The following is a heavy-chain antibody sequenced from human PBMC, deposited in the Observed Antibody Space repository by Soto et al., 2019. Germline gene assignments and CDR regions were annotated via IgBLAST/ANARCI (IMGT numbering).Heavy chain of an antibody. V-gene: IGHV2-5*02. CDR2: IYWDDDK. CDR1: GVSHSTNGGG. Sequence: SGPTPGEPPQTPPPACTLSGVSHSTNGGGVGWVPPPPGKALEWLAFIYWDDDKRYSPSLKSRLTITKDTSKNQVVLTMTNMDPVDTATYYCAHMDGMIVAGNWFDPWGQGTLVTAPQ. J-gene: IGHJ5*02. CDR3: AHMDGMIVAGNWFDP. D-gene: IGHD3-22*01.